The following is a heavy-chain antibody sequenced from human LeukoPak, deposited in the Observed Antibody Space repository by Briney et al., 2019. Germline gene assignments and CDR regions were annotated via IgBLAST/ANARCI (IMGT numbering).Heavy chain of an antibody. V-gene: IGHV3-7*01. CDR2: TKLDGSEK. CDR1: GFTLSNYW. D-gene: IGHD1-26*01. CDR3: ARETRGSYVPGLDS. J-gene: IGHJ4*02. Sequence: GGSLRLSCAASGFTLSNYWISWVRQAPGKGLEWVANTKLDGSEKYYVNSVKGRFTISRDNAKNSLNLQMNSLRAEDTAIYYCARETRGSYVPGLDSWGQGTLVTVSS.